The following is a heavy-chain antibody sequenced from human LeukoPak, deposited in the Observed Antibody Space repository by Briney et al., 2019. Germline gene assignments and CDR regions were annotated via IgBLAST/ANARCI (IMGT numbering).Heavy chain of an antibody. CDR3: ARDVMTTVTKPDY. CDR1: GFTFSSYA. V-gene: IGHV3-30-3*01. Sequence: PGGSLRLSCAASGFTFSSYAMHWVRQAPGKGLEWVAVISYDGSNKYYADSVKGRFTISRDNSKNTLYLQMNSLRAEDTAVYYCARDVMTTVTKPDYWGQGTLVTVSS. D-gene: IGHD4-17*01. J-gene: IGHJ4*02. CDR2: ISYDGSNK.